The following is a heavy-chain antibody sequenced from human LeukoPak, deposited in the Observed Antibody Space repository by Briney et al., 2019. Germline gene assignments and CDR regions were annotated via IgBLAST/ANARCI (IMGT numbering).Heavy chain of an antibody. J-gene: IGHJ4*02. V-gene: IGHV1-2*02. CDR3: ARSGPGAPYDY. CDR2: INPNSGGT. D-gene: IGHD3-10*01. CDR1: GYTFSGYY. Sequence: ASGKVSCKASGYTFSGYYIHWVRQAPGQGLEWMGWINPNSGGTNYAQNFQGRVTMTRDTSISTAYMELSRLGSDDTAVYYCARSGPGAPYDYWGQGSLVTVSS.